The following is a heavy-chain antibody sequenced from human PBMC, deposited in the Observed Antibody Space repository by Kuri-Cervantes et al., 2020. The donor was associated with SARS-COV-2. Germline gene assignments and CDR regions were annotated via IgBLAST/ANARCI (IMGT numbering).Heavy chain of an antibody. CDR1: GFTFSSYG. CDR2: IWYDGSNK. J-gene: IGHJ6*02. V-gene: IGHV3-33*01. Sequence: LSLTCAASGFTFSSYGMHWVRQAPGKGLEWVAVIWYDGSNKYYADSVKGRFTISRDNSKNTLYLQMNSLRAEDTAVYYCARGSSSGYGMDVWGQGTTVTVSS. D-gene: IGHD6-6*01. CDR3: ARGSSSGYGMDV.